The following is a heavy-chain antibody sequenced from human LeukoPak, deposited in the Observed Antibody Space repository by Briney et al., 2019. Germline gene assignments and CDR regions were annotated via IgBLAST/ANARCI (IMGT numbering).Heavy chain of an antibody. CDR3: ARSSSSGIA. J-gene: IGHJ4*02. V-gene: IGHV1-2*02. D-gene: IGHD3-10*01. CDR1: GYTFTDYY. Sequence: ASVKVSCKASGYTFTDYYVHCVRQAPGQGLEWLGCIDPDSGGTKYAQNFEGRVTMTRNTSISTAYMELSSLRSEDTAVYYCARSSSSGIAWGQGTLVTVSS. CDR2: IDPDSGGT.